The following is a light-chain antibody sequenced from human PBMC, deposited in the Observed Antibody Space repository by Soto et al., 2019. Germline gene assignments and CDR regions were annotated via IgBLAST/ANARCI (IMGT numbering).Light chain of an antibody. CDR1: QSVTRSF. CDR2: GAS. Sequence: EIVLTQSPGTLSLSPGERVTLSCRASQSVTRSFLAWYQQKPGQAPRLLINGASSRATGIPDRFSGSGSGTDFPLPSSKLAPQDFAVYYCHQYGSSPQAFGPGTKVDIK. V-gene: IGKV3-20*01. J-gene: IGKJ3*01. CDR3: HQYGSSPQA.